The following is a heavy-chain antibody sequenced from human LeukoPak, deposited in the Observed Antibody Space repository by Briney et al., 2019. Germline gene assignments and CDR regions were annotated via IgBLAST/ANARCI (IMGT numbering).Heavy chain of an antibody. V-gene: IGHV4-61*02. Sequence: PSETLSLTCTVSGGSISSGSYYWSWIRQPAGKGLEWIGRIYTSGGTNYNPSLKSRVTISVDTSKNQFSLKLSSVTAADTAVYYCARVRAGIANSWGQGTLVTVSS. J-gene: IGHJ4*02. CDR1: GGSISSGSYY. CDR2: IYTSGGT. CDR3: ARVRAGIANS. D-gene: IGHD6-13*01.